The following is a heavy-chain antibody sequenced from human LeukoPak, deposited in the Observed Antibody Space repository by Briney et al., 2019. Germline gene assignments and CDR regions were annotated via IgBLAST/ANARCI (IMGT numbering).Heavy chain of an antibody. D-gene: IGHD1-14*01. J-gene: IGHJ4*02. Sequence: PGGSLRLSCAASGLSFSTYGMSWVRQAPGKGLEWVSGISGSGETTYYADSVKGRFTISRDNSKNTLYLQMNSLRAEDTAVYYCAKEGGHNRYFDYWGQGTLVTVSS. CDR1: GLSFSTYG. CDR2: ISGSGETT. V-gene: IGHV3-23*01. CDR3: AKEGGHNRYFDY.